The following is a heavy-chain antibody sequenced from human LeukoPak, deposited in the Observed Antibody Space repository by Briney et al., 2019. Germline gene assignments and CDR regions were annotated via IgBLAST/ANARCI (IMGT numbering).Heavy chain of an antibody. J-gene: IGHJ4*02. CDR2: IIPIFGTA. D-gene: IGHD6-13*01. V-gene: IGHV1-69*05. CDR3: ARDKLAYSSSWYYFDY. CDR1: GGTFSSYA. Sequence: SVKVSCKASGGTFSSYAISWVRQAPGQGLEWMGGIIPIFGTANYAQKFQGRVTITTDESTSTAYMELSSLRSEDTAVYYCARDKLAYSSSWYYFDYWGQGTLVTVSS.